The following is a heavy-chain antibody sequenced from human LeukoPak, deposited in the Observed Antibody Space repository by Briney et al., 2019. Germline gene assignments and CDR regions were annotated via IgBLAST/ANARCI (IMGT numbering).Heavy chain of an antibody. CDR3: ARWRGGNEAFDI. Sequence: GSLRLSCAASGFTVSSNYMSWVRQAPGKGLEWIGYIYYSGSTNYNPSLKSRVTISVDTSKNQFSLKLSSVTAADTAVYYCARWRGGNEAFDIWGQGTMVTVSS. CDR2: IYYSGST. D-gene: IGHD4-23*01. J-gene: IGHJ3*02. CDR1: GFTVSSNY. V-gene: IGHV4-59*02.